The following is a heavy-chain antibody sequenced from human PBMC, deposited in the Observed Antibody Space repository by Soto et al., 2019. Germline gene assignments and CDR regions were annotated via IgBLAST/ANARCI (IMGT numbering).Heavy chain of an antibody. V-gene: IGHV3-23*01. D-gene: IGHD1-26*01. CDR3: ASRGGGASFDY. CDR2: VSGSGGST. J-gene: IGHJ4*02. Sequence: GGSLRLSCAASGFIFTNYAMSWVRQAPGKGLEWVSTVSGSGGSTYYADSVKGRFTISRDNSKNTLYLQMNSLRAEDTAVYYCASRGGGASFDYWGQGTLVTVSS. CDR1: GFIFTNYA.